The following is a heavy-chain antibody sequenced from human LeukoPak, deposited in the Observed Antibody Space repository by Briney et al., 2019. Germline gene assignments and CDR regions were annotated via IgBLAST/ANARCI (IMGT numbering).Heavy chain of an antibody. D-gene: IGHD4-17*01. V-gene: IGHV3-23*01. CDR2: ISGSGGST. J-gene: IGHJ3*02. CDR1: GFTFSSYA. Sequence: GGSLRLSCAASGFTFSSYAMSWVRQPPGEGLEWVSAISGSGGSTYYADSVKGRFTISRDNSKNTLYLQMNSLRAEDTAVYYCAKEKYGTDVGEDVFDIWGQGTMVTVSS. CDR3: AKEKYGTDVGEDVFDI.